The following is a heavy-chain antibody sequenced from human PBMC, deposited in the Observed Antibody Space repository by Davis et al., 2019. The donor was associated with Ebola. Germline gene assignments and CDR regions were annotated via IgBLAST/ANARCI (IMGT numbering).Heavy chain of an antibody. CDR2: ISYDGSNK. V-gene: IGHV3-30*03. D-gene: IGHD3-3*01. CDR1: GFTFSSYG. CDR3: AREMTVLRFLEWYYMDV. Sequence: GESLKISCAASGFTFSSYGMHWVRQAPGKGLEWVAVISYDGSNKYYADSVKGRFTISRDNSKNSLYLQMNSLRAEDTAVYYCAREMTVLRFLEWYYMDVWGKGTTVTVSS. J-gene: IGHJ6*03.